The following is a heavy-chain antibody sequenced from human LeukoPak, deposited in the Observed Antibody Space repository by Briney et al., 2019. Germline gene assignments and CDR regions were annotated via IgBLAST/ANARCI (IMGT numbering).Heavy chain of an antibody. D-gene: IGHD5-24*01. CDR1: EFSLSDYG. J-gene: IGHJ1*01. CDR2: MWYDGSRA. CDR3: AKSRDGYHHGLL. Sequence: GASLRLSCASSEFSLSDYGMHWVRQAPGKGLEWVAVMWYDGSRALHADSVKGRFTISRDISKNTLYLQMDSLRAEDTAVYYCAKSRDGYHHGLLWGQGTLVTVSS. V-gene: IGHV3-33*06.